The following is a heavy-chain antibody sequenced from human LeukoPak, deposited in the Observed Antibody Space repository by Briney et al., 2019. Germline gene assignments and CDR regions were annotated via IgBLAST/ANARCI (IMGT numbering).Heavy chain of an antibody. CDR3: ARGGSYLSAFDI. Sequence: GGSLRLSCTASGFTFSSYAMSWFRQAPGKGLEWVSAISGGGSSTYYADSVKGHFTISRDNSKNTPYLQMNSLRAEDTAVYYCARGGSYLSAFDIWGQGTMVTVSS. D-gene: IGHD1-26*01. CDR1: GFTFSSYA. CDR2: ISGGGSST. V-gene: IGHV3-23*01. J-gene: IGHJ3*02.